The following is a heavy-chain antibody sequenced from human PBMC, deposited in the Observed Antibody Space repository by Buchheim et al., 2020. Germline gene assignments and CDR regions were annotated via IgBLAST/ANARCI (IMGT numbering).Heavy chain of an antibody. CDR1: GFTFSRYW. J-gene: IGHJ4*02. Sequence: EVQLVESGGGLVQPGGSLRLSCAASGFTFSRYWIHWVRQAPGKGLVWVSRISPDGSMTAYADSAKGRFTISRDNAKNTAYLQMNSLRVEDTAVYYCSRSIGGGSDYWGQGIL. V-gene: IGHV3-74*01. CDR3: SRSIGGGSDY. D-gene: IGHD3-16*01. CDR2: ISPDGSMT.